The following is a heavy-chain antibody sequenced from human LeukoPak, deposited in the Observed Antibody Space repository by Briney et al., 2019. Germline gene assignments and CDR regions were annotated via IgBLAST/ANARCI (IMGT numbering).Heavy chain of an antibody. V-gene: IGHV3-23*01. CDR3: AKDHDSTGLYQDRDY. CDR2: ISTSGST. D-gene: IGHD6-19*01. J-gene: IGHJ4*02. CDR1: GFTFSRYA. Sequence: PGGSLRLSCAASGFTFSRYAMNWVRQAPGKGLEWVSTISTSGSTHYADSVKGRFTISRDNSKYTLYLQMNSLRAEDAAIYYCAKDHDSTGLYQDRDYWGQGTLVTISS.